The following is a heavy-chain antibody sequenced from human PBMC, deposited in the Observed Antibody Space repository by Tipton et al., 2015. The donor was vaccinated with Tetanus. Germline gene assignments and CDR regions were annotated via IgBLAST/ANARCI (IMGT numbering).Heavy chain of an antibody. CDR3: ARAAIQLFDQ. D-gene: IGHD5-18*01. V-gene: IGHV4-59*01. CDR1: GGSITSYF. CDR2: IYSSGST. J-gene: IGHJ4*02. Sequence: GLVKPSGTLSLTCNVSGGSITSYFWSWIRQAPGKGQEWIGYIYSSGSTNYNPSLKSRVTMSVDTARNQISLKLTSVSAADTAVYYCARAAIQLFDQWGQGIPVIVSS.